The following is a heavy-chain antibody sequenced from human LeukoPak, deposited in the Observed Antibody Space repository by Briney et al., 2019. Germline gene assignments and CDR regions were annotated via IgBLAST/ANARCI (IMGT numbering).Heavy chain of an antibody. Sequence: GGSLRLSCAASGFTFSSYAMHWVRQAPGKGLEWVAVISYDGSNKYYADSVKGRFTISRDNSKNTLYLQMNSLRAEDTAVYYCARDRLVGATSRTASYWGQGTLVTVSS. CDR1: GFTFSSYA. CDR2: ISYDGSNK. J-gene: IGHJ4*02. V-gene: IGHV3-30-3*01. CDR3: ARDRLVGATSRTASY. D-gene: IGHD1-26*01.